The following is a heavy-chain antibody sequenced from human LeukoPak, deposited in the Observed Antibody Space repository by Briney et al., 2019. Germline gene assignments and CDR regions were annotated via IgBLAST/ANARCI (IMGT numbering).Heavy chain of an antibody. CDR1: GVSFRSFG. D-gene: IGHD3-10*01. CDR2: IWYDGSKK. CDR3: ARENTMVRGVTLSYFDY. V-gene: IGHV3-33*01. J-gene: IGHJ4*02. Sequence: GGSLKLSCAASGVSFRSFGVHWVRQAAGKGLEWVAVIWYDGSKKYYADSVKGRFTISSDNSKYTLYLQMDSLRAEDTAVYYCARENTMVRGVTLSYFDYWRQATLVSDCS.